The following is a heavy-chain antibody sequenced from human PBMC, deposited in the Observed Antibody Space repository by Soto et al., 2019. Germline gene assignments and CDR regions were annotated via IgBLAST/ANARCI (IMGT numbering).Heavy chain of an antibody. CDR3: VRGCGRSSCPYYFDF. D-gene: IGHD2-2*01. Sequence: GGSLRLSCAASGFTFSTYGMSWVRQTPDKGLEWVSGISGGGSTTYYADSVKGRFTISRDNSKNTLYLQMSSLRAEDTAVYYCVRGCGRSSCPYYFDFWGQGTLVTVSS. V-gene: IGHV3-23*01. CDR2: ISGGGSTT. CDR1: GFTFSTYG. J-gene: IGHJ4*02.